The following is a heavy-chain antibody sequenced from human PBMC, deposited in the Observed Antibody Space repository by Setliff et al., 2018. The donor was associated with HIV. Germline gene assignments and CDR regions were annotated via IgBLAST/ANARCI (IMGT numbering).Heavy chain of an antibody. CDR3: ARDRDIIGRGAFDI. CDR2: INHSGST. J-gene: IGHJ3*02. D-gene: IGHD3-9*01. CDR1: GGSISGSNYV. Sequence: SETLSLTCTVFGGSISGSNYVWGWIRQTPGKGLEWIGEINHSGSTNYNPSLKSRVTISVDKSKNQFSLKLSSVTAADTAVYYCARDRDIIGRGAFDIWGQGTMVTVS. V-gene: IGHV4-39*07.